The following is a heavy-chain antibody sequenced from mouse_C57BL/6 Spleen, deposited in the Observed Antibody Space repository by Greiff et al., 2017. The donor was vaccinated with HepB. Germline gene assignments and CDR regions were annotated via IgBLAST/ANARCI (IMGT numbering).Heavy chain of an antibody. CDR3: AREDGYEGYYAIDY. CDR2: IYPGSGST. J-gene: IGHJ4*01. CDR1: GYTFTSYW. Sequence: VQLQQPGAELVKPGASVKMSCKASGYTFTSYWITWVKQRPGQGLEWIGDIYPGSGSTNYNEKFKSKATLTVDTSSSTAYMQLSSLTSVDSAVYYCAREDGYEGYYAIDYWGQGTSVTVSS. D-gene: IGHD2-2*01. V-gene: IGHV1-55*01.